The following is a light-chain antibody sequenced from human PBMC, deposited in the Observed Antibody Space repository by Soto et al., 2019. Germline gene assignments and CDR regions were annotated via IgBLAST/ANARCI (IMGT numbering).Light chain of an antibody. CDR2: YDS. Sequence: SYELTQPPSVSVAPGKTARITCGGNNIGSKSVHWYQQKPGQAPVLAIYYDSDRPSGIPERFSGSNSENTATLTLSRVEAGDEADYYCQVWDSSSDHPNVVFGGGTKLTVL. CDR3: QVWDSSSDHPNVV. J-gene: IGLJ2*01. CDR1: NIGSKS. V-gene: IGLV3-21*04.